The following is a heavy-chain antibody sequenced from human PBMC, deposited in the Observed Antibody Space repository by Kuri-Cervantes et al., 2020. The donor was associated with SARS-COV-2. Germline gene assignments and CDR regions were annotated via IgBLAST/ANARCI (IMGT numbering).Heavy chain of an antibody. J-gene: IGHJ4*02. CDR1: GYTFTSSG. CDR3: VRDCYGEYVDY. Sequence: GGSLRLSCKASGYTFTSSGISWVRQAPGQGLEWMGWVSGYNGHTNYAQRLQGRVTMNTDTSTTTAYMELRSLRSDDTAVFYCVRDCYGEYVDYWGQGTLVTVSS. D-gene: IGHD4/OR15-4a*01. CDR2: VSGYNGHT. V-gene: IGHV1-18*04.